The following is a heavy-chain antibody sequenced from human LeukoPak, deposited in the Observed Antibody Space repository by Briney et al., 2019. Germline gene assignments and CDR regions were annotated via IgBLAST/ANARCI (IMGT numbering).Heavy chain of an antibody. CDR3: ATVDY. V-gene: IGHV1-24*01. Sequence: GSSVKVSCKASGGTFSSYAISWVRQAPGKGLEWMGGFDPEDGETIYAQKFQGRVTMTEDTSTDTAYMELSSLRSEDTAVYYCATVDYWGQGTLVTVSS. CDR1: GGTFSSYA. CDR2: FDPEDGET. J-gene: IGHJ4*02.